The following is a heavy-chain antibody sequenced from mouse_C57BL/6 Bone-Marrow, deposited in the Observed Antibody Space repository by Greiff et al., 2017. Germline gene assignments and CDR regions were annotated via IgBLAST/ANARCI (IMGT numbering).Heavy chain of an antibody. CDR3: AGTKYYAMDY. V-gene: IGHV1-81*01. CDR2: IYPRSGNT. J-gene: IGHJ4*01. CDR1: GYTFTSYG. Sequence: VKLMESGAELARPGASVKLSCKASGYTFTSYGISWVKQRTGQGLEWIGEIYPRSGNTYYNEKIKGKATLTADKSSSTTYMELHSLASEDSASDFCAGTKYYAMDYWGQGTSVTVSS.